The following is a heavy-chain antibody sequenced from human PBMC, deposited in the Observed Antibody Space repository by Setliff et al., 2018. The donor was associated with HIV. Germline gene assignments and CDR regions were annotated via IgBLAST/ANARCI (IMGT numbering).Heavy chain of an antibody. CDR2: INLIGRT. V-gene: IGHV4-34*01. Sequence: SETLSLTCAVYGGSFSGYYWNWIRQPPGKGLEWVGEINLIGRTNYNPSLKSRVTISLDTSKNQFSLKLSSVTAADTAVYYCARGRHCMDGRCYPHYYYYHYMDVWARVTTVTVSS. CDR3: ARGRHCMDGRCYPHYYYYHYMDV. CDR1: GGSFSGYY. J-gene: IGHJ6*03. D-gene: IGHD2-15*01.